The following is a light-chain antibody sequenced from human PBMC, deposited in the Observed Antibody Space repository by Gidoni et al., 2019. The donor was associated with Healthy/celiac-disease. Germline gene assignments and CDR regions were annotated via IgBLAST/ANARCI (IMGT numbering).Light chain of an antibody. V-gene: IGKV3-15*01. J-gene: IGKJ2*01. CDR1: QSVSSN. CDR2: GAS. CDR3: QQYNNWPRT. Sequence: EIVLPPSPATLSVSPGERATLSCRASQSVSSNLAWYQQKPGQAPRLLIYGASTRATGIPARVSGSGSGTEFTLTISSLQSEDFAVYYCQQYNNWPRTFGQXTKLEIK.